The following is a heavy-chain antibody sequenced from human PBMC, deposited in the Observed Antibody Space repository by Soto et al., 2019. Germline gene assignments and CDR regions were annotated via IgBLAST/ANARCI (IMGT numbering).Heavy chain of an antibody. V-gene: IGHV4-59*01. J-gene: IGHJ4*02. CDR3: ARSDGRY. Sequence: TSETLSLPCSVLGGTINTDYWSWIRQPPGKGLEWIGYIYYSGSTNYNPSLKSRVTISVDTSKNQFSLKLSSVTAEDTAVYYCARSDGRYWGQGTLVTVSS. CDR2: IYYSGST. CDR1: GGTINTDY.